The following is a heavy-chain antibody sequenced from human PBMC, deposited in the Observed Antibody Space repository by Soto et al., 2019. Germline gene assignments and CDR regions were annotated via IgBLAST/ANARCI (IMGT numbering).Heavy chain of an antibody. D-gene: IGHD2-21*02. J-gene: IGHJ4*02. V-gene: IGHV1-69*13. Sequence: SVKVSCKASGGTFSSYAISWVRQAPGQGLEWMGGIIPIFGTANYAQKFQGRVTITADESTSTAYMELSSLRSEDTAVYYCARPLVAYCGGDCPWNFDYWGQGPLVTVS. CDR1: GGTFSSYA. CDR3: ARPLVAYCGGDCPWNFDY. CDR2: IIPIFGTA.